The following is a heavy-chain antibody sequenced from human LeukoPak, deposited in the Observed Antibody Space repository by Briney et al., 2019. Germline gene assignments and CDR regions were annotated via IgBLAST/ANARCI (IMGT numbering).Heavy chain of an antibody. CDR1: GFTFSNAW. J-gene: IGHJ5*02. CDR2: IRSNSDGGTI. CDR3: ATDFYDST. Sequence: GGSLRLSCATSGFTFSNAWMNWVRQAPGKGLEWVGRIRSNSDGGTIDYAAPVKGRFTLSRDDSKTTLYLQMNSLQTEDTAVYYCATDFYDSTWGQGTLVTVSS. V-gene: IGHV3-15*07. D-gene: IGHD3-22*01.